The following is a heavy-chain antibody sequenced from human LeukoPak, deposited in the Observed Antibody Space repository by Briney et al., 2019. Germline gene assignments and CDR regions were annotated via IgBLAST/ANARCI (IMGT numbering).Heavy chain of an antibody. CDR1: GGSISSYY. CDR2: IYNSGST. V-gene: IGHV4-59*13. Sequence: PSETLSLTCTVSGGSISSYYWSWIRQPPGKGLEWIGYIYNSGSTSYNPSLKSRVTISVDTSKKQFSLKLSSVTAADTAVYYCARAGSAYSFDYWGQGTLVTVSS. CDR3: ARAGSAYSFDY. J-gene: IGHJ4*02. D-gene: IGHD3-22*01.